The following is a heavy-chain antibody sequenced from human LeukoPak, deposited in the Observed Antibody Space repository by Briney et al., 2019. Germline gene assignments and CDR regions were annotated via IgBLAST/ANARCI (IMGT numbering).Heavy chain of an antibody. D-gene: IGHD3-10*01. CDR1: GFTFDDYG. V-gene: IGHV3-20*04. CDR3: ARQRPNYYGSSYYYYMDV. CDR2: INWNGGST. J-gene: IGHJ6*03. Sequence: GGSLRLSCAASGFTFDDYGMSWVRQAPGKGLEWVSGINWNGGSTGYADSVKGRFTISRDNAKNSLYLQMNSLRAEDTALYYCARQRPNYYGSSYYYYMDVWGKGTTVTVSS.